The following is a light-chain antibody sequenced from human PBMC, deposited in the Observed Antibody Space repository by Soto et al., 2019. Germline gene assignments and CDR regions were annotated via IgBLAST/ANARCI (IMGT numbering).Light chain of an antibody. CDR1: QNINTY. V-gene: IGKV1-39*01. J-gene: IGKJ3*01. Sequence: DIQMTQSPYSLSAAVGDRVTIACRASQNINTYLNWYQQKPGKAPKLLMFDAASLQSGVPSRFSGSGSRTDFTLTITSLQPEDFATYYCQQTSSAPFTFVPGTKVYIK. CDR3: QQTSSAPFT. CDR2: DAA.